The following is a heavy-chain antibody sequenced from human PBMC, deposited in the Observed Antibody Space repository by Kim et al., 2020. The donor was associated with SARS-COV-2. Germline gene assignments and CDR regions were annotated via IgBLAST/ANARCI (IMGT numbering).Heavy chain of an antibody. CDR2: ISYDGSNK. CDR3: ARTYYYDSSGYYHDYFDY. D-gene: IGHD3-22*01. CDR1: GFTFSSYA. Sequence: GGSLRLSCAASGFTFSSYAMHWVRQAPGKGLEWVAVISYDGSNKYYADSVKGRFTISRDNSKNTLYLQMNSLRAEDTAVYYCARTYYYDSSGYYHDYFDYWGQGTLVTVSS. J-gene: IGHJ4*02. V-gene: IGHV3-30*04.